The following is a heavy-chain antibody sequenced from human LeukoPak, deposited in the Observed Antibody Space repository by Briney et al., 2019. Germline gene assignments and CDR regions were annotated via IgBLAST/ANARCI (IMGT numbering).Heavy chain of an antibody. V-gene: IGHV3-7*01. J-gene: IGHJ4*02. CDR2: IKQDGSEK. Sequence: GGSLRLSCAGSGFTFSSYLMSWVRQAPGKGLEWVANIKQDGSEKYYVDSVKGRFTISRDNAKNSLYLQMNSLRAEDTAEYYCARLREIPVFGVVTKSTSYFDYWGQGTLVTVSS. CDR1: GFTFSSYL. CDR3: ARLREIPVFGVVTKSTSYFDY. D-gene: IGHD3-3*01.